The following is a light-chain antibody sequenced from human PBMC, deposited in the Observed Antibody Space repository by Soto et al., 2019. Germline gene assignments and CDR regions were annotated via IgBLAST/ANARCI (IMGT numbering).Light chain of an antibody. CDR2: GSS. V-gene: IGKV3-20*01. CDR3: QRYGCSPPYT. Sequence: EVVLTQSPGTLSLSPGERATLSCRASQSVSNNYFAWYQQKPGQAPRLLIFGSSDRAPGNPHGFSGSGSGKGLTLAIRTLEREDCAVYYCQRYGCSPPYTFGQGTKLEIK. J-gene: IGKJ2*01. CDR1: QSVSNNY.